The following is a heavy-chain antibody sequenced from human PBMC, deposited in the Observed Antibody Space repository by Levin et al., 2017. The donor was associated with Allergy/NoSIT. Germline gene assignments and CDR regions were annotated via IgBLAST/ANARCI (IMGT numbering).Heavy chain of an antibody. CDR1: GGTFSSYT. J-gene: IGHJ4*02. Sequence: SVKVSCKASGGTFSSYTISWVRQAPGRGLEWMGRIIPSLGITNYAQNFQGRVTITADNSTSTAYMELSSLRFEDTAVYYCARGKGECTSSTCYLSFEYWGQGTLVTVSS. D-gene: IGHD2-2*01. CDR3: ARGKGECTSSTCYLSFEY. V-gene: IGHV1-69*02. CDR2: IIPSLGIT.